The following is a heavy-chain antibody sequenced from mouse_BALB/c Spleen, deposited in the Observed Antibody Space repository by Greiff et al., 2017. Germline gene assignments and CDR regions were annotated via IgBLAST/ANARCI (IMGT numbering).Heavy chain of an antibody. CDR1: GYTFSSYW. CDR3: ARGGNYRYFDY. V-gene: IGHV1-9*01. Sequence: VKLVESGAELMKPGASVKISCKATGYTFSSYWIEWVKQRPGHGLEWIGEILPGSGSTNYNEKFKGKATFTADTSSNTAYMQLSSLTSEDSAVYYCARGGNYRYFDYWGQGTTLTVSS. CDR2: ILPGSGST. J-gene: IGHJ2*01. D-gene: IGHD2-14*01.